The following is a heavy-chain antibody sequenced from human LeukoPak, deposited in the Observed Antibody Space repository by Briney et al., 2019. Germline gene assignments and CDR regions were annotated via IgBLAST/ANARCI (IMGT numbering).Heavy chain of an antibody. Sequence: GGSLRLSCAASGFTLTNRAVAWVRQAPGTGLEWAAAEGSAGGTYYADSVKGRFTIYKDNSEKTLSLQMDRLRVEDTALYYCASRTWVGGGFYAFDIWGQGTMVTVSS. CDR1: GFTLTNRA. CDR3: ASRTWVGGGFYAFDI. J-gene: IGHJ3*02. CDR2: EGSAGGT. D-gene: IGHD3-16*01. V-gene: IGHV3-23*01.